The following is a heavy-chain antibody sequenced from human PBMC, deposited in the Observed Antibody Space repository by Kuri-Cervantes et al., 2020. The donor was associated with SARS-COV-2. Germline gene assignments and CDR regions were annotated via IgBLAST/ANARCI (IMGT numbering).Heavy chain of an antibody. CDR1: GGSISSSSYY. Sequence: SETLSLTCTVSGGSISSSSYYWGWIRQPPGKGLEWIGSIYYSGSTYYNPSLKSRVTISVDTPKNQFSLKLSSVTAADTAVYYCARQDTYYYDSSGPFDYWGQGTLVTVSS. V-gene: IGHV4-39*01. D-gene: IGHD3-22*01. CDR3: ARQDTYYYDSSGPFDY. CDR2: IYYSGST. J-gene: IGHJ4*02.